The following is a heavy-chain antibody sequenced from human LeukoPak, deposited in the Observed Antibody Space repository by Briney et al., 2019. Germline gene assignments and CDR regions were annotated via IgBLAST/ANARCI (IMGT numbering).Heavy chain of an antibody. V-gene: IGHV4-34*01. D-gene: IGHD3-10*01. CDR1: GGSFSGYY. CDR3: ARGGGSGSYYNDAFDI. CDR2: INHSGST. Sequence: SETLSLTCAVYGGSFSGYYWSWIRQPPGKGLEWIGEINHSGSTNYNPSLKSRVTISVDTSKNQFSLKLSSVTAADTVVYYCARGGGSGSYYNDAFDIWGQGTMVTVSS. J-gene: IGHJ3*02.